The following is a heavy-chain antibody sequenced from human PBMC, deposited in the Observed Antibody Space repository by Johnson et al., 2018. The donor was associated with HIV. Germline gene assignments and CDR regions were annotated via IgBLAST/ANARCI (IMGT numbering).Heavy chain of an antibody. V-gene: IGHV3-33*06. D-gene: IGHD6-19*01. J-gene: IGHJ3*02. CDR1: GFTFSHYG. CDR2: MWYDGSKK. CDR3: AKDLAPYSSGCYDAFDI. Sequence: QVQLVESGGGVVQPGGSLRLSCAASGFTFSHYGMHWVRQAPGKGLQWVAGMWYDGSKKDSADSVKGRFTIARANSKNTLYLQMNSLRAEDTAVYYCAKDLAPYSSGCYDAFDIRGQGTMVTVSS.